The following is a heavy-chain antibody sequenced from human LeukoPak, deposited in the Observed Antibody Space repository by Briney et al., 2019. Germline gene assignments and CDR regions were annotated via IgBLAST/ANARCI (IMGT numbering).Heavy chain of an antibody. D-gene: IGHD4-17*01. CDR1: GGTFSSYA. J-gene: IGHJ4*02. CDR2: IIPIFGTA. Sequence: SVKVSCKASGGTFSSYAISWVRQAPGQGLEWMGGIIPIFGTANYAQKFQGRVTITADESTSTAYMELSSLRSEDTAVYYCAREGENGDSTPGFDYWGQGTLVTVSS. V-gene: IGHV1-69*13. CDR3: AREGENGDSTPGFDY.